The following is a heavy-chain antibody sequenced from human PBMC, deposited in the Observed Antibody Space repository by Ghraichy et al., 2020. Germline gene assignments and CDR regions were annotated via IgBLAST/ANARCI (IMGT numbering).Heavy chain of an antibody. J-gene: IGHJ3*02. V-gene: IGHV3-66*02. Sequence: SCAASGFTVSSNYMSWVRQAPGKGLEWVSVIYSGGSTYYADSVKGRFTISRDNSKNTLYLQMNRLRAEDTAVYYCARDRWFGEPQDAFDIWGQGTMVTVSS. CDR2: IYSGGST. CDR1: GFTVSSNY. D-gene: IGHD3-10*01. CDR3: ARDRWFGEPQDAFDI.